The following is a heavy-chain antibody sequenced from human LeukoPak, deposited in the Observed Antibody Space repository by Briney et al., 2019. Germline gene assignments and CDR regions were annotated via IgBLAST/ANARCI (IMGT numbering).Heavy chain of an antibody. CDR2: IYPGDSDT. V-gene: IGHV5-51*01. Sequence: GESLKISCKGSGYRFTTYWIGWVRQMPGKGLEWMGIIYPGDSDTRYSPSFQGQVTISADKSISTAYLQWSSLKASDTAIYYCARRRIAAAGSEFDYWGQGTLVTVSS. D-gene: IGHD6-13*01. CDR3: ARRRIAAAGSEFDY. J-gene: IGHJ4*02. CDR1: GYRFTTYW.